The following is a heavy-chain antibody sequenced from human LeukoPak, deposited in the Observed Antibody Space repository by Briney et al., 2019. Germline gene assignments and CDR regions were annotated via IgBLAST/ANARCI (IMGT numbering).Heavy chain of an antibody. D-gene: IGHD6-19*01. V-gene: IGHV3-9*01. CDR3: AKGRAVAGTYFDC. CDR2: ISWNSGSI. Sequence: GRSLRLSCAASGLTFDDYAMHWVRQAPGKGLEWVSGISWNSGSIGYADSVKGRFTISRDNAKNSLYLQMNSLRAEDTALYYCAKGRAVAGTYFDCWGQGTLVTVSS. J-gene: IGHJ4*02. CDR1: GLTFDDYA.